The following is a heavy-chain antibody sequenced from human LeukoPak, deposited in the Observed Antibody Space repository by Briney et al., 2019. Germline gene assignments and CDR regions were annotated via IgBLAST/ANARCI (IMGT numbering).Heavy chain of an antibody. CDR2: IPYDGSNK. CDR3: VRGAYSSSWLSFDY. V-gene: IGHV3-30*04. J-gene: IGHJ4*02. CDR1: GFTFSSYA. Sequence: PGGSLRLSCAASGFTFSSYAMHWVRQAPGKGLEWVALIPYDGSNKYYADSVKGRFTVSRDNSKNTLYLQMNSLRAEDTAVYYCVRGAYSSSWLSFDYWGQGTLVTVSS. D-gene: IGHD6-13*01.